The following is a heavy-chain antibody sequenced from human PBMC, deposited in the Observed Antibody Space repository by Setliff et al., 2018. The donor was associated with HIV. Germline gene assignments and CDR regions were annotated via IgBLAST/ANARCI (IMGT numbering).Heavy chain of an antibody. CDR2: ISGSGIST. J-gene: IGHJ4*02. V-gene: IGHV3-23*01. CDR3: ARGGSNSWSPFDY. D-gene: IGHD6-13*01. CDR1: GFTFSSHA. Sequence: GSLRLSCAASGFTFSSHAMTWVRQAPGQGLEWVSIISGSGISTYYADSVKGRFTISRDNSKNTLYLQVNSLRAEDTAVYYCARGGSNSWSPFDYWGQGTLVTVSS.